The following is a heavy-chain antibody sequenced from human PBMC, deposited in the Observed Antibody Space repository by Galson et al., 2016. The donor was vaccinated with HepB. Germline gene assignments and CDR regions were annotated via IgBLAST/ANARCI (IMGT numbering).Heavy chain of an antibody. CDR1: GCTFSTPA. CDR3: AKDGGYTYALGY. CDR2: ISSDGSNQ. V-gene: IGHV3-30-3*01. D-gene: IGHD5-18*01. J-gene: IGHJ4*02. Sequence: SLRLSCAASGCTFSTPAVHWVRQAPGKGLEWVAVISSDGSNQFYADSVTGRFTISRDNSKDTLYLQMNSLRAEDTAVYYCAKDGGYTYALGYWGRGTLVTVSS.